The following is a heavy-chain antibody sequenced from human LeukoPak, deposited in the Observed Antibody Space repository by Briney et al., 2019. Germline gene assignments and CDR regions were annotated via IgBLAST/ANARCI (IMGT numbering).Heavy chain of an antibody. Sequence: PGGSLRLSCAASGFTLNNAWMSWVRQAPGKGLEWLGRIKRETDGGTIDYAAPVKGRFTISRDDSRNTLYLQMDSLKIEDTAVHYCTTDRYYDNSELQFQHWGQGTLVTVSS. D-gene: IGHD3-22*01. CDR3: TTDRYYDNSELQFQH. CDR2: IKRETDGGTI. CDR1: GFTLNNAW. J-gene: IGHJ1*01. V-gene: IGHV3-15*01.